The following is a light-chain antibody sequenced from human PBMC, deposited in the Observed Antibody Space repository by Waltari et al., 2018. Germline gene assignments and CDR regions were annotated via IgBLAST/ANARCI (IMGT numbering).Light chain of an antibody. CDR2: KGS. CDR1: QSISNW. V-gene: IGKV1-5*03. CDR3: QQGDSFPLT. J-gene: IGKJ4*01. Sequence: DIQMTQSPSTLSASVGDRVTITCRASQSISNWLAWYQQKPGKAPKLLIYKGSSLESGVPSRCSGGGFGTEFTHTISSMQPEDFATYYCQQGDSFPLTFGGGTKVEI.